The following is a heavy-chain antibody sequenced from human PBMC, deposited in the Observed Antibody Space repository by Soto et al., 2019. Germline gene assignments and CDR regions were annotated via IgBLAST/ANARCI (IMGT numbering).Heavy chain of an antibody. D-gene: IGHD1-20*01. Sequence: SVKVSCKASGGTFSIYAISGVVQSRLQWLEWMGGIIPIFGTANYAQKFQGRVTITADESTSTAYMELSSLRSEDTAVYYCASFGGFITGTQAMVYYYGMDVWGQGTTVTVSS. CDR3: ASFGGFITGTQAMVYYYGMDV. J-gene: IGHJ6*02. CDR1: GGTFSIYA. V-gene: IGHV1-69*13. CDR2: IIPIFGTA.